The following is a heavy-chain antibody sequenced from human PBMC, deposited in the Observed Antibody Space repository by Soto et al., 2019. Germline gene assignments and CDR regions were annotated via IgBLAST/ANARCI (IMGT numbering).Heavy chain of an antibody. J-gene: IGHJ4*02. V-gene: IGHV3-7*03. CDR3: VRGYSDNRGSIKAGWDY. CDR1: GFTFSDSW. D-gene: IGHD3-22*01. CDR2: INCDGNEK. Sequence: GGSLRLSCAASGFTFSDSWMLWVCQAPEKGLEWVADINCDGNEKYSVDSVKGRLTISRDNAKNSLFRQVNSLRGEDMTVYYCVRGYSDNRGSIKAGWDYCGQGTLVTVYS.